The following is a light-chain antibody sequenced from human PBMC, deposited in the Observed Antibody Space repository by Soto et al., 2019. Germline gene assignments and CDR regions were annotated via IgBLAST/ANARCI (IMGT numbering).Light chain of an antibody. J-gene: IGLJ1*01. CDR1: SSDVGSYNL. V-gene: IGLV2-14*02. Sequence: QSVLTQPASVSGSPGQSITISCTGTSSDVGSYNLVSWYQQHPGKAPKLMIYEGSKRPSGVSNRFSGSKSGNPASLTISGLQAEDEADYYCCSYTTSNTRQIVFGTGTKVTVL. CDR3: CSYTTSNTRQIV. CDR2: EGS.